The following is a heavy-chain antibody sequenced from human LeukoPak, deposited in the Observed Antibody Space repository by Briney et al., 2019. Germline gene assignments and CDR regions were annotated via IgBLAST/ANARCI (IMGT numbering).Heavy chain of an antibody. Sequence: SETLSLTCTVSGGSISSSSYYWGWIRQPPGKGLEWIGSIYYSGSTYYNPSLKSRVTISVDTSKNQFSLKLSSVTAADTAVYYCARISWAHYYDSSGPTRYWGQGTLVTVSS. CDR1: GGSISSSSYY. D-gene: IGHD3-22*01. J-gene: IGHJ4*02. CDR3: ARISWAHYYDSSGPTRY. CDR2: IYYSGST. V-gene: IGHV4-39*07.